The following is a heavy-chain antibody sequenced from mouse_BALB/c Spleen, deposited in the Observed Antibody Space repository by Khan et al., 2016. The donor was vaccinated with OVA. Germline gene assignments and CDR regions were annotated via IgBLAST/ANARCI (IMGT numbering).Heavy chain of an antibody. Sequence: ILFVLSGPELKKPGETVKISCKASGYTFTNYGMNWVKQSPGKALKWMGWINTYTGEPTYADDFKGRFAFSLETSASTAYLQINNLKNEDTATYFCASTTYFSNTLDYWGQGTTVTVSS. J-gene: IGHJ4*01. CDR3: ASTTYFSNTLDY. V-gene: IGHV9-3-1*01. CDR2: INTYTGEP. D-gene: IGHD2-10*01. CDR1: GYTFTNYG.